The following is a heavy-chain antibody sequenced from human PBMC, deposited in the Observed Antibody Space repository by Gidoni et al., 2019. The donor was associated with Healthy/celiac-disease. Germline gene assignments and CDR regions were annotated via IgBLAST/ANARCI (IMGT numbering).Heavy chain of an antibody. V-gene: IGHV6-1*01. CDR2: TYYRSKWYN. D-gene: IGHD3-22*01. Sequence: QVQLQQSGPGLVKPSQTLSLTCAISGDSVSSNSAAWNWIRQSPSRGLEWLGRTYYRSKWYNDYALSVKSRITINPDTSKNQFSLQLNSVTPEDTAVYYCAREAPVYYYDSSGYYYWFDPWGQGTLVTVSS. J-gene: IGHJ5*02. CDR1: GDSVSSNSAA. CDR3: AREAPVYYYDSSGYYYWFDP.